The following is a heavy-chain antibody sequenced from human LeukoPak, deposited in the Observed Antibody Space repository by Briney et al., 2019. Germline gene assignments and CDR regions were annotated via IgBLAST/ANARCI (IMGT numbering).Heavy chain of an antibody. CDR3: ARDFSPVAAAGPDAFDI. Sequence: SETLSLTCTVSGGSISSYYWSWIRQPPGKGLEWIGYIYYSGSTNYNPSLKSRVTISVDTSKNQFSLKLSSVTAADTAVYYCARDFSPVAAAGPDAFDIWGQGTMVTVSS. D-gene: IGHD6-13*01. CDR2: IYYSGST. J-gene: IGHJ3*02. CDR1: GGSISSYY. V-gene: IGHV4-59*12.